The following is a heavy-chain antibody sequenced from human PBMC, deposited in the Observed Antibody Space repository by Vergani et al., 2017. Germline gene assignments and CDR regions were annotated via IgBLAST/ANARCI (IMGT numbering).Heavy chain of an antibody. J-gene: IGHJ4*02. V-gene: IGHV3-64D*06. CDR3: VKDPAVAGYDGVDY. D-gene: IGHD6-19*01. CDR1: GFTFSSYA. CDR2: ISSNGGST. Sequence: EVQLVESGGGLVQPGGSLRLSCSASGFTFSSYAMHWVRRAPGQGLEYVSAISSNGGSTYYADSVKGRFTISRDNSTNTLYLQMSSLRAEDTAVYYCVKDPAVAGYDGVDYWGQGTLVTVSS.